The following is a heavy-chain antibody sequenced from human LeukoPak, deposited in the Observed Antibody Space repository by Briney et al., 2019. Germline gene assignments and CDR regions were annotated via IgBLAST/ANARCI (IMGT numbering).Heavy chain of an antibody. Sequence: GGSLRLSCAASGFTFSSYAMNLVRQAPGKGLEWVSTISGSGGNTYYAISVKGRFTVSRDNAKNTLYLQMNSLRADDTAIYYCVKPLVSGPSDHWGQGTLVTVSS. CDR3: VKPLVSGPSDH. CDR2: ISGSGGNT. V-gene: IGHV3-23*01. J-gene: IGHJ4*02. D-gene: IGHD3-3*01. CDR1: GFTFSSYA.